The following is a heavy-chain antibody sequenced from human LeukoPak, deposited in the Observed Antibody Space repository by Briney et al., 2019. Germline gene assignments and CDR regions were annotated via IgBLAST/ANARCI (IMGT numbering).Heavy chain of an antibody. V-gene: IGHV1-69*06. Sequence: SVKVSCKASGGTFSSSAISWVRQAPGQGLELMGGIIPIFGTANYAQKFQGRVTITADTSTSTAYMELSSLISEDTAVYYCATGGDWNYYYYYMDVWGKGTTVTVSS. J-gene: IGHJ6*03. CDR3: ATGGDWNYYYYYMDV. D-gene: IGHD3/OR15-3a*01. CDR2: IIPIFGTA. CDR1: GGTFSSSA.